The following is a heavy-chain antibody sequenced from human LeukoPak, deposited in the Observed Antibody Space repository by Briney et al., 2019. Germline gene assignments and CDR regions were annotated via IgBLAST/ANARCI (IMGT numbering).Heavy chain of an antibody. Sequence: ASVKVSCKASGYTFTGYYMHWVRQAPGQGLEWMGWINPNSGGTNYAQKLQGRVTMTRDTSISTAYMELSRLRSDDPAVYYCGGVKTPLYSSDVFDIWGKGTMVTVSS. CDR1: GYTFTGYY. CDR2: INPNSGGT. CDR3: GGVKTPLYSSDVFDI. J-gene: IGHJ3*02. D-gene: IGHD3-22*01. V-gene: IGHV1-2*02.